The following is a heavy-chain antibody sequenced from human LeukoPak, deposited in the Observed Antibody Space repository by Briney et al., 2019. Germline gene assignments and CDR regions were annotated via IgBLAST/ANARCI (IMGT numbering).Heavy chain of an antibody. CDR3: ARGVVYYYDNSGYGFDF. J-gene: IGHJ4*02. Sequence: PSETLSLTCTVSGGSISSSYYYWGWIRQPPGKGLEWIGSIYYSGSTYYNPSLRSRVTISVDTSKNQFSLRLSSVTAADTAVYYCARGVVYYYDNSGYGFDFWGQGTLVTVSS. CDR1: GGSISSSYYY. D-gene: IGHD3-22*01. CDR2: IYYSGST. V-gene: IGHV4-39*07.